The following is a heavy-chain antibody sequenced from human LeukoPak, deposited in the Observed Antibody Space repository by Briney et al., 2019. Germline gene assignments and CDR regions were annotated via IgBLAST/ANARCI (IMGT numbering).Heavy chain of an antibody. V-gene: IGHV4-59*01. CDR3: ARDRLTYYFDY. CDR2: IYYSGST. J-gene: IGHJ4*02. D-gene: IGHD3-16*01. Sequence: SETLSLTCTVSGGSISSYYWSWIRQPPGKGLEWIGYIYYSGSTNYNPPLKSRVTISVDTSKNQFSLKLSSVTAADTAVYYCARDRLTYYFDYWGQGTLVTVSS. CDR1: GGSISSYY.